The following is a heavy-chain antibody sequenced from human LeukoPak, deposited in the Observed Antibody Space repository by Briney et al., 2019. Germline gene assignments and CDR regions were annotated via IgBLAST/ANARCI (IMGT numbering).Heavy chain of an antibody. V-gene: IGHV1-46*01. CDR2: INPSGGST. Sequence: ASVKVSCKASGYTFTSYYMHWVRQAPGQGLEWMGIINPSGGSTSYAQKFQGRVTMTRDMSTSTDYVELSSLRSEDTAVYYCARDNSVEDTAWWFDPWGQGTLVTVSS. CDR3: ARDNSVEDTAWWFDP. CDR1: GYTFTSYY. J-gene: IGHJ5*02. D-gene: IGHD4-23*01.